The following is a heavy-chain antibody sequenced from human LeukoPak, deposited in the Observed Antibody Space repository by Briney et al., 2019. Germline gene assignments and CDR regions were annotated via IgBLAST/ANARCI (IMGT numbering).Heavy chain of an antibody. CDR3: AKATRRDGYNPYYFDY. CDR2: ISGSGGST. J-gene: IGHJ4*02. Sequence: GGSLRLSCAASGFTFSSYAMSWVRQAPGKGLEWVSVISGSGGSTYYADSVKGRFTISRDNSKNTLYLQMNSLRAEDTAVYYCAKATRRDGYNPYYFDYWGQGTLVTVSS. V-gene: IGHV3-23*01. CDR1: GFTFSSYA. D-gene: IGHD5-24*01.